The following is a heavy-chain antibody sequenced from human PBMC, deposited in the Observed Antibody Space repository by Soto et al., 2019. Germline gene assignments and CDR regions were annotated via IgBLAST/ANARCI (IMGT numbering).Heavy chain of an antibody. D-gene: IGHD3-10*01. Sequence: SDTLFLTCTVYNHSVSSHKLWTCVRRTPGKGLEWIGEIYHSGSINHNPSLKSRVTMSLDKSKNQFSLKMTSVTAADTAVYYCASKFGELLADAFDIWGQGTVVT. CDR3: ASKFGELLADAFDI. CDR1: NHSVSSHKL. V-gene: IGHV4-4*02. CDR2: IYHSGSI. J-gene: IGHJ3*02.